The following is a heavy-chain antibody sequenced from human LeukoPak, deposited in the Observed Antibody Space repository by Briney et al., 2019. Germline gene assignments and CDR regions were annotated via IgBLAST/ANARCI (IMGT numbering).Heavy chain of an antibody. Sequence: ASVKVSCKASGYTFTSYGISWVRQAPGQGLEWMGWISAYNGNTNYAQKLQGRVTMTTDTSTSTAYMELRSLRSDDTAVYYCARVRWGSGSYLRFDPWGQGTLVTVSS. CDR1: GYTFTSYG. V-gene: IGHV1-18*01. J-gene: IGHJ5*02. D-gene: IGHD3-10*01. CDR3: ARVRWGSGSYLRFDP. CDR2: ISAYNGNT.